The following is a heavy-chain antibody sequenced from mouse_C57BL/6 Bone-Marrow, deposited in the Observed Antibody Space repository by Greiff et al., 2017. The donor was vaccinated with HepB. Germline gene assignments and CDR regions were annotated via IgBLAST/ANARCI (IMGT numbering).Heavy chain of an antibody. D-gene: IGHD4-1*01. Sequence: EVKLVESGGGLVKPGGSLKLSCAASGFTFSSYAMSWVRQTPEKRLEWVATISDGGSYTYYPDNVKGRFTISRDNAKNNLYLQMSHLKSEDTAMYYCAELGRDYWGQGTTLTVSS. CDR3: AELGRDY. CDR1: GFTFSSYA. V-gene: IGHV5-4*03. J-gene: IGHJ2*01. CDR2: ISDGGSYT.